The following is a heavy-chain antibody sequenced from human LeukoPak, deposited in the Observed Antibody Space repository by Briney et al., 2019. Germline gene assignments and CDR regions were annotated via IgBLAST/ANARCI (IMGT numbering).Heavy chain of an antibody. CDR1: GYSFTSYW. Sequence: GESLKISCKGSGYSFTSYWIGWVRQMPGKGLEWMGIIYPGDSDTRYGPSFQGQVTISADKSISTAYLQWSSLKASDTAMYYCARHLFGSSWPKEIDYWGQGTLVTVSS. V-gene: IGHV5-51*01. CDR3: ARHLFGSSWPKEIDY. CDR2: IYPGDSDT. J-gene: IGHJ4*02. D-gene: IGHD6-13*01.